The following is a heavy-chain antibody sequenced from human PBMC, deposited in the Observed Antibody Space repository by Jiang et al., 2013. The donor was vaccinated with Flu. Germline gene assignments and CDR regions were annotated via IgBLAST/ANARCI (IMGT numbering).Heavy chain of an antibody. CDR1: GFSLSTSGMC. CDR2: IDWDDDK. J-gene: IGHJ5*02. CDR3: ARIRYFDWLLNTGFDP. Sequence: KPTQTLTLTCTFSGFSLSTSGMCVSWIRQPPGKALEWLALIDWDDDKYYSTSLKTRLTISKDTSKNQVVLTMTNMDPVDTATYYCARIRYFDWLLNTGFDPWGQGTLVTVSS. D-gene: IGHD3-9*01. V-gene: IGHV2-70*01.